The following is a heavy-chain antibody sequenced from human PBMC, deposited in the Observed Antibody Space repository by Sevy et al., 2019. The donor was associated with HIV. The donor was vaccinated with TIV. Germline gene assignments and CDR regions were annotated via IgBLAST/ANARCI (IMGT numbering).Heavy chain of an antibody. CDR3: ARIVPNDAFDI. CDR1: GGSISSGSYY. D-gene: IGHD1-26*01. V-gene: IGHV4-61*02. J-gene: IGHJ3*02. CDR2: IYTSGST. Sequence: TLSLTCTVSGGSISSGSYYWSWIRQPAGKGLEWIGRIYTSGSTDYNPSLKSRVTISLDTSKNHFSLKLSSVTAADTAVYYCARIVPNDAFDIWGQGTMVTVSS.